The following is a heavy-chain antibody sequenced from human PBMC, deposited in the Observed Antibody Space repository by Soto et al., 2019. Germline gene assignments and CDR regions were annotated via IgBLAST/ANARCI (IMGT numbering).Heavy chain of an antibody. CDR2: ISGGGGGT. J-gene: IGHJ4*02. Sequence: PGGSLRLSCAASGFPFSNAWMNWVRQAPGKGLEWVSGISGGGGGTYYADSVKGRFTISRDNSKNTLYLQMNSLSAEDTAVYYCASPRLSSDGTTPIDYWGQGTLVTVSS. CDR1: GFPFSNAW. V-gene: IGHV3-23*01. CDR3: ASPRLSSDGTTPIDY. D-gene: IGHD1-1*01.